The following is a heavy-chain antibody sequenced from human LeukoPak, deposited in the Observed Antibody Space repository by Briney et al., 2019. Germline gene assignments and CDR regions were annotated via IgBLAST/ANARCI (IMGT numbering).Heavy chain of an antibody. CDR1: GFTVSNNY. J-gene: IGHJ6*02. CDR3: SRDMHSSGWYVYYYYYGMDV. D-gene: IGHD6-19*01. V-gene: IGHV3-66*01. CDR2: IYSGGST. Sequence: GGSLRLSCVVSGFTVSNNYMSWVRQAPRKGLEWVSLIYSGGSTYYADSVKGRFTISRDNSKNTVYLQTNSLRAEDTAVYYCSRDMHSSGWYVYYYYYGMDVWGQGTTVTVSS.